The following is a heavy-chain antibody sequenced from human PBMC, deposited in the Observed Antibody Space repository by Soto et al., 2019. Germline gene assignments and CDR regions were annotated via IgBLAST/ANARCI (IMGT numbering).Heavy chain of an antibody. CDR2: INAGNGNT. CDR3: ARDRAWDYDSSGYSDY. Sequence: VASVKVSCKASGYTFTSYAMHWVRQAPGQRLEWMGWINAGNGNTKYSQKFQGRVTITRDTSASTAYMELSSLRSEDTAVYYCARDRAWDYDSSGYSDYWGQGTLVTVSS. J-gene: IGHJ4*02. CDR1: GYTFTSYA. D-gene: IGHD3-22*01. V-gene: IGHV1-3*01.